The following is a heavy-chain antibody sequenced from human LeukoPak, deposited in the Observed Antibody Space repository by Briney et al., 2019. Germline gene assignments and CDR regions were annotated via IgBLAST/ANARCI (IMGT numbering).Heavy chain of an antibody. Sequence: PGGSLRLSCAVSGFTFSSYWMSWVRQAPGNGLEWVANIKPDGSATYYVDSVKGRFTISRDSTNNSLYLQMNSLRAEDTAVYYCARDSNIVSSSRDYWGQGTLVTVSP. CDR2: IKPDGSAT. V-gene: IGHV3-7*01. CDR1: GFTFSSYW. D-gene: IGHD5/OR15-5a*01. J-gene: IGHJ4*02. CDR3: ARDSNIVSSSRDY.